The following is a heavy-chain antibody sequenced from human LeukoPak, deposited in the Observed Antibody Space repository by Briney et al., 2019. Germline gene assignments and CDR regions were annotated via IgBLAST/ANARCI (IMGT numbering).Heavy chain of an antibody. CDR3: ARDLRPYYDFWSGYNWFDP. CDR2: INPNSGGT. D-gene: IGHD3-3*01. Sequence: ASVKVSCKASGYTFTGYYMHWVRQAPGQGLEWMGWINPNSGGTNYAQKFQGRVTMTRDTSISTAYMGLSRLRSDDTAVYYCARDLRPYYDFWSGYNWFDPWGQGTLVTVSS. V-gene: IGHV1-2*02. CDR1: GYTFTGYY. J-gene: IGHJ5*02.